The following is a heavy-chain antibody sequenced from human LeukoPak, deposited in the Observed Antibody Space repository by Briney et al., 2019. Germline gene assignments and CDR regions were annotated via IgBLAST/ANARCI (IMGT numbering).Heavy chain of an antibody. V-gene: IGHV3-30*02. J-gene: IGHJ4*02. CDR1: GFTFSSYG. CDR2: IRYDGSNK. D-gene: IGHD3-22*01. Sequence: GGSLRLSCAASGFTFSSYGMHWVRQAPGKGLEWVAFIRYDGSNKYYADSVKGRFTISRDNSKNTLNLQMNSLRAEDTAVYYCAKDPTDYRVWDYYETIGLSYWGQGTLVTVSS. CDR3: AKDPTDYRVWDYYETIGLSY.